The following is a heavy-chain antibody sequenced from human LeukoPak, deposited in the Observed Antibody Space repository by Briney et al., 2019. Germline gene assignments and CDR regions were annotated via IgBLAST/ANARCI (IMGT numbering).Heavy chain of an antibody. CDR3: VRSTSGTFDY. V-gene: IGHV3-48*01. D-gene: IGHD6-13*01. CDR2: ITSDRRTI. Sequence: GGSLRLSCAASGFTFSIYSMNWVRQAPGKGLEWVSYITSDRRTISYADPVKGRFTISRDNDKRLLYLQMDSLRAGDTAIYYCVRSTSGTFDYWGQGMLVTASS. J-gene: IGHJ4*02. CDR1: GFTFSIYS.